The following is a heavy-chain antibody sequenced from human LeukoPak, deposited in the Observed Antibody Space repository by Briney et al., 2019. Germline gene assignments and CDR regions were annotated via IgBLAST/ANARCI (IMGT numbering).Heavy chain of an antibody. Sequence: GGSLGLSCAASGFTFSDYRMNWVRQAPGKGLEWVSVIGRSDTYIYYADSVKGRFTISRDNAKNSLYLQMNSLRAEDTAVYYCARDKPSGSYTGFDYWGQGTLVTVSS. CDR2: IGRSDTYI. CDR3: ARDKPSGSYTGFDY. CDR1: GFTFSDYR. V-gene: IGHV3-21*01. D-gene: IGHD1-26*01. J-gene: IGHJ4*02.